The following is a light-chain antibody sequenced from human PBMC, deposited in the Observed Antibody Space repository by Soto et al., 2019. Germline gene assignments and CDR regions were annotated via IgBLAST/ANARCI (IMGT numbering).Light chain of an antibody. J-gene: IGKJ1*01. CDR1: QSLVHSDGIAY. V-gene: IGKV2-24*01. Sequence: DVVMTQSPLSLPVTLGQPASISCRSNQSLVHSDGIAYFSWFQQRPGRSPRRLIYKISNRFSGVPDRFSGSGAGTDFTLKISRVEAEDVGVYYCMQATQFPWTFGQGTKVEIK. CDR2: KIS. CDR3: MQATQFPWT.